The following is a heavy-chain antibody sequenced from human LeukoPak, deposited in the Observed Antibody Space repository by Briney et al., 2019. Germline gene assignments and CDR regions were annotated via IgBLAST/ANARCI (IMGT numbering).Heavy chain of an antibody. D-gene: IGHD3-3*01. CDR3: ARDRAWNYFDY. CDR2: ISNDRSRK. CDR1: GFTFSRHG. J-gene: IGHJ4*02. Sequence: PGGSLRLSCAPSGFTFSRHGMHWVRQAPGKGLEWVAIISNDRSRKYYAHSVEGRFTISRDNSKNTLYLQMDSQRAEDTAVYYCARDRAWNYFDYWGQGTLVTVSS. V-gene: IGHV3-30*03.